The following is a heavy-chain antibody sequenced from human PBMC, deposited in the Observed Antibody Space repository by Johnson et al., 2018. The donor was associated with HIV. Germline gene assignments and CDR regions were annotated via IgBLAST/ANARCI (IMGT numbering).Heavy chain of an antibody. V-gene: IGHV3-30*04. J-gene: IGHJ3*02. CDR1: GFTFSSNA. CDR3: AREKIRAFDI. CDR2: ISYDGSNK. Sequence: QVQLVESGGGVVQPGRSLRLSCAASGFTFSSNAMHWVRQAPGKGLEWVAVISYDGSNKYYADSVKGRFTISRDNSKNTLYLQMNSLRAEDTAVYYCAREKIRAFDIWGQGTMVTVSS.